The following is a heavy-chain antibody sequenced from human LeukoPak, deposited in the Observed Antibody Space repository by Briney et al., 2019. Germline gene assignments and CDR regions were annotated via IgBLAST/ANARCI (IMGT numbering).Heavy chain of an antibody. V-gene: IGHV3-53*01. CDR2: IYSGDTT. D-gene: IGHD5-18*01. CDR3: ARDRRRGDTAMVTVPDY. CDR1: GFTVSGNY. J-gene: IGHJ4*02. Sequence: GGSLRLSCAVSGFTVSGNYMSWVRQAPGKGLEWVSLIYSGDTTLYADSVTGRFTTSRDISKNTVYLQMNSLRAEDTAVYYCARDRRRGDTAMVTVPDYWGQGTLVTVSS.